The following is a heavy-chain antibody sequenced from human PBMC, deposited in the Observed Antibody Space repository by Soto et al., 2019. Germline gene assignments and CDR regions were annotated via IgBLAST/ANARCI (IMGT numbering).Heavy chain of an antibody. CDR1: AGSISSGDYY. D-gene: IGHD4-4*01. J-gene: IGHJ4*02. CDR2: IYYSGST. V-gene: IGHV4-30-4*01. CDR3: ASVDAVTSRFDF. Sequence: QVQLQESGPGLVKPSQTLSLTCTVSAGSISSGDYYWSWIRQPPGKGLAWIVCIYYSGSTYYNPSLKSRLSMSMDTSKYQFSLRLNSVTAADTAICYCASVDAVTSRFDFWGQGTLVTVSS.